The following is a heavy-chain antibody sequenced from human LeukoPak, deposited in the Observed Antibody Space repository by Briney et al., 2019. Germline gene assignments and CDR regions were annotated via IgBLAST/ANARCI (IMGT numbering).Heavy chain of an antibody. J-gene: IGHJ3*02. CDR1: GFTFSSYG. Sequence: QPGRSLRLSCAASGFTFSSYGMHWVRQAPGKGLEWVAVILNDGSQEKYADSVKGRFTISRDNSKNTLFLQMNSPRAEDTAVYYCARDDALGDNALDIWGQGTMVTVSS. D-gene: IGHD3-16*01. CDR3: ARDDALGDNALDI. V-gene: IGHV3-33*01. CDR2: ILNDGSQE.